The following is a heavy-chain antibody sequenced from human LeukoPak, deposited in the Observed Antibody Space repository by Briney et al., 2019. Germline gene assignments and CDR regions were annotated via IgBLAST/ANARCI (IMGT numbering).Heavy chain of an antibody. Sequence: SETLSLTCTVSGGSISSSSYYWGWIRQPPGKGLEWIGSIYYSGSTYYNPSLKSRVTISVDTSKNQFSLKLSSVTAADTAVYYCARCLQIKKIYGSGNIYWFDPWGQGTLVTVSS. V-gene: IGHV4-39*01. CDR3: ARCLQIKKIYGSGNIYWFDP. J-gene: IGHJ5*02. D-gene: IGHD3-10*01. CDR1: GGSISSSSYY. CDR2: IYYSGST.